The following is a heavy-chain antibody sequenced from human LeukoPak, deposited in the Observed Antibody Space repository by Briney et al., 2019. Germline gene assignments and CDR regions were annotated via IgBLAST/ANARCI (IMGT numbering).Heavy chain of an antibody. J-gene: IGHJ4*02. Sequence: GGSLRLSCAASGFTFSSNWMHWVRQAPGKGLVWVSRINEDGSTTNYADSVKGRSTIFRDNAKNTLYLQMNSLRAEDTAVYYCARDWYYYDSSGFYYALRYWGQGTLVTVSS. V-gene: IGHV3-74*01. CDR1: GFTFSSNW. CDR2: INEDGSTT. D-gene: IGHD3-22*01. CDR3: ARDWYYYDSSGFYYALRY.